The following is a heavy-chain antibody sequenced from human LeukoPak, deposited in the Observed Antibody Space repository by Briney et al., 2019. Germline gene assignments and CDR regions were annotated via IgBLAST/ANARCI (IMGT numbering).Heavy chain of an antibody. Sequence: GGSLRLSCVPSGFTFGNYCMSWVRQAPGKGLEWVANIKLDGSEKNYVDSVKGRFTISRDNTKNSLYLQMNSLRVEDTAVFYCARDQSATWSRRGNFASWGRGTVIIVSS. V-gene: IGHV3-7*03. CDR3: ARDQSATWSRRGNFAS. CDR2: IKLDGSEK. D-gene: IGHD3-3*01. CDR1: GFTFGNYC. J-gene: IGHJ4*02.